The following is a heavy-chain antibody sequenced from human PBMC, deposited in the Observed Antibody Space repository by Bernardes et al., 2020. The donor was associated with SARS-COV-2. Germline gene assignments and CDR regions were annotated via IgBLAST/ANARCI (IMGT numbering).Heavy chain of an antibody. Sequence: ETLSLTCTVSGGSISGYYWSWIRQSPGKGLEWIGYIYDSGSTNYNPSLESRISMSVDTSKSQFSLRLSSVTAADTAVYYCARNMPSGFNNWFNPWGQGTLVTVSS. CDR3: ARNMPSGFNNWFNP. D-gene: IGHD3-22*01. CDR2: IYDSGST. V-gene: IGHV4-59*01. J-gene: IGHJ5*02. CDR1: GGSISGYY.